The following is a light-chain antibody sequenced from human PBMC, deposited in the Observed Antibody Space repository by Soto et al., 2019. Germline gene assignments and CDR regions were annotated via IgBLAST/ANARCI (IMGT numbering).Light chain of an antibody. CDR3: ATWDDILSGLV. Sequence: QSVLTQPPSASGTPGQRVTISCSGRSSNIESNTVNWYQHLPGTSPKLVIHTDDQRPSGVPDRFSASKSGTSASLAISELQSEDEADYYCATWDDILSGLVFGGGTQLTVL. CDR1: SSNIESNT. CDR2: TDD. J-gene: IGLJ2*01. V-gene: IGLV1-44*01.